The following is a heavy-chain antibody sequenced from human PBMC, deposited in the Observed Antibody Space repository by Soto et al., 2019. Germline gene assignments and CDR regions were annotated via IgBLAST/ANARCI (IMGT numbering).Heavy chain of an antibody. V-gene: IGHV3-49*03. Sequence: EVQLVESGGGLAQPGRSLRLSCTSSGFTFDHYAMTWFRQAPGKGLEWVGFITSKAYGGTTEYAASVKGRFTISRDDAKSIAYQQMNSLKTEDTAVYYCTRVPPINYGSGTYPFDYWGQGALVIVSS. CDR3: TRVPPINYGSGTYPFDY. D-gene: IGHD3-10*01. CDR2: ITSKAYGGTT. CDR1: GFTFDHYA. J-gene: IGHJ4*02.